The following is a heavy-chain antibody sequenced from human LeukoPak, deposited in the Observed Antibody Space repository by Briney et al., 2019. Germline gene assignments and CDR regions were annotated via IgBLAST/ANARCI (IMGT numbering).Heavy chain of an antibody. CDR2: INHSGST. J-gene: IGHJ4*02. CDR3: AARDYDSSGYGY. V-gene: IGHV4-34*01. CDR1: GGSFSGYY. D-gene: IGHD3-22*01. Sequence: PSETLSLTCAVYGGSFSGYYWSWIRQPPGKGLEWIGEINHSGSTNYNPSLKSRVTISVDTSKNQFSLKLSSVTAADTAVYYCAARDYDSSGYGYWGQGTLVTVSS.